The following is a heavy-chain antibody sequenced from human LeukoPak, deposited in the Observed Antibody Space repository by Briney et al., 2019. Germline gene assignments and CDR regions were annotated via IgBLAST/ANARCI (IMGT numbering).Heavy chain of an antibody. Sequence: GGSLRLSCVASGFTFSSYWMSWVRQAPGKGLEWVANIKQDGSEKYYVDSVKGRFTISRDNAKKSLYLQMNSLRAEDTAMYYCATSLGIDTTMVFDYWGQGTPVTVSS. V-gene: IGHV3-7*01. CDR2: IKQDGSEK. CDR3: ATSLGIDTTMVFDY. CDR1: GFTFSSYW. D-gene: IGHD5-18*01. J-gene: IGHJ4*02.